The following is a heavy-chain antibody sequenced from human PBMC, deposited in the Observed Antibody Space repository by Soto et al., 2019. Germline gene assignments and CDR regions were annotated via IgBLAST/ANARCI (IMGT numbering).Heavy chain of an antibody. J-gene: IGHJ4*02. V-gene: IGHV4-61*01. CDR3: ARGRGYGYGIDY. CDR2: VFYSGSD. D-gene: IGHD5-18*01. CDR1: GGSVSSGNHY. Sequence: QVQLQESGPGLVKPSETLPLTCTVSGGSVSSGNHYWSWIRQPPGKELEFIAYVFYSGSDNYNPSLKSRVTTSIDTSKNQFSLNLRSVTAADTAVYYCARGRGYGYGIDYWGQGALVTVSS.